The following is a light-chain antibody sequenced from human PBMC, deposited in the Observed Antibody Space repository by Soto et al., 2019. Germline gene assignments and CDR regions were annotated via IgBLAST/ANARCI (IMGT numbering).Light chain of an antibody. V-gene: IGLV2-14*03. CDR2: DVS. CDR1: SSDFGGYNY. CDR3: SSYTATNTDV. J-gene: IGLJ1*01. Sequence: QSALTQPASVSGSPGQSITISCTGTSSDFGGYNYVSWYQQHSGKDPKLIIYDVSKRHSGVSNRFSGSKSGNTACLTISGLQAEDEADYYCSSYTATNTDVFGPGIKLTVL.